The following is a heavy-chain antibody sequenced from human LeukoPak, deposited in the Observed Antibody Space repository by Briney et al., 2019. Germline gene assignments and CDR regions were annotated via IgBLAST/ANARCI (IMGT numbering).Heavy chain of an antibody. CDR1: GGTFSSYA. Sequence: ASVKVSCKASGGTFSSYAISWVRQAPGQGLEWMGGIIPIFGTANYAQKFQGRVTITADESTSTAYMELSSLRSEDTAVYYCARGGSGYDPVDCWGQGTLVTVSS. V-gene: IGHV1-69*13. CDR2: IIPIFGTA. CDR3: ARGGSGYDPVDC. J-gene: IGHJ4*02. D-gene: IGHD5-12*01.